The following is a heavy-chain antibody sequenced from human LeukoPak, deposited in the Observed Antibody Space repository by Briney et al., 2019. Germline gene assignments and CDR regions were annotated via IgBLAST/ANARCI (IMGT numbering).Heavy chain of an antibody. CDR3: VKDRYFYDSGSDAN. CDR2: IKQDGSEK. D-gene: IGHD3-22*01. V-gene: IGHV3-7*03. J-gene: IGHJ4*02. Sequence: GGSLRLSCAASGFTFSSYWMSWVRQAPGKGLEWVANIKQDGSEKYYVDSVKGRFSISRDNAKNSLYLQMNSLRVEDTAFYYCVKDRYFYDSGSDANWGQGTLVTVSS. CDR1: GFTFSSYW.